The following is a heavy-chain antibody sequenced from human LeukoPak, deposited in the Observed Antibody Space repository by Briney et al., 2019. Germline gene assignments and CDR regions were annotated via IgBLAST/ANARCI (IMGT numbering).Heavy chain of an antibody. Sequence: AASVKVSCKASGGTFISYAISWVRQAPGQGLEWMGRIIPIFGTANYAQKFQGRVTITADKSTSTAYMELSSLRSEDRAVYYCASGSPDGDFGVGPTPFDYWGQGTLVTVSS. CDR2: IIPIFGTA. V-gene: IGHV1-69*06. J-gene: IGHJ4*02. CDR1: GGTFISYA. D-gene: IGHD3-3*01. CDR3: ASGSPDGDFGVGPTPFDY.